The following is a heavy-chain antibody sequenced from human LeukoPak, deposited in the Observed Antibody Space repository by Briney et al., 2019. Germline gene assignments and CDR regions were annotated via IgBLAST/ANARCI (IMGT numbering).Heavy chain of an antibody. CDR1: GGSISSHY. V-gene: IGHV4-59*08. Sequence: PSETLSLTCTVSGGSISSHYWSWIRQPPGKGLEWIGYIYYSGSTNYNPSLKSRVTISVDTSKNQFSLKLSSVTAADTAVYYCARHCSGGSCYDNWFDPWGQGTLVTVSS. D-gene: IGHD2-15*01. J-gene: IGHJ5*02. CDR2: IYYSGST. CDR3: ARHCSGGSCYDNWFDP.